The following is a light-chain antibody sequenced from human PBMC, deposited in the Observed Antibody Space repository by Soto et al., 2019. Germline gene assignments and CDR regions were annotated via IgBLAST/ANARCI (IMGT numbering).Light chain of an antibody. CDR1: QDISNY. J-gene: IGKJ3*01. V-gene: IGKV1-16*02. Sequence: DIQMTQSPSSLSASVGDRVTITCRASQDISNYLAWLQQKPGKAPKSLIYAASSLQSGVPSKFRGSGSGTECALTISSRQPEDFATYCWQQYKNYPLTFGPGTKVDIK. CDR2: AAS. CDR3: QQYKNYPLT.